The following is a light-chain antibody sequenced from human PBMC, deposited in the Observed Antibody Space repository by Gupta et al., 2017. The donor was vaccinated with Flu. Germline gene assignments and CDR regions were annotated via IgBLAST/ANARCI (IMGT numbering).Light chain of an antibody. V-gene: IGKV3-15*01. CDR3: QQYNNWPWTIT. Sequence: EIVMTQSPATRSVSPGERATLSCRASQSVSSNLAWYQQKPGQAPRLLIYGASTRATGIPARFSGSGSGTEFTLTISSLQSEDFAVYYCQQYNNWPWTITFGQGTRLEIK. CDR1: QSVSSN. J-gene: IGKJ5*01. CDR2: GAS.